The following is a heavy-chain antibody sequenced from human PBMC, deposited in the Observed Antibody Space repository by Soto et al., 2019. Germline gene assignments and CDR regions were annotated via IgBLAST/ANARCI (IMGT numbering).Heavy chain of an antibody. CDR2: IYYSGST. V-gene: IGHV4-59*01. Sequence: SETLSLTCTVSGGSISSYYWSWIRQPPGKGLEWIGYIYYSGSTNYNPSLKSRVTISLDTSKNQFSLKLSSVTTADTAVYYCARDHAPYNWNYKGWFDPWGQGTLVTVSS. J-gene: IGHJ5*02. D-gene: IGHD1-7*01. CDR1: GGSISSYY. CDR3: ARDHAPYNWNYKGWFDP.